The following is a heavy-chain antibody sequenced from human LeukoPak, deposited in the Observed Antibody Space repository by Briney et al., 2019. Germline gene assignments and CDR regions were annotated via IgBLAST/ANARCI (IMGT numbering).Heavy chain of an antibody. J-gene: IGHJ4*02. D-gene: IGHD3-22*01. CDR3: SREAFSYDTSGYLLD. CDR2: INADRSST. V-gene: IGHV3-74*01. CDR1: EFIFSSYW. Sequence: GGSLRLSCAASEFIFSSYWMHWVRQAPGKGLVWVSRINADRSSTTYADSVKGRFTISRDNAKDTLYLQMNSLRAEDTAVYYCSREAFSYDTSGYLLDWGQGTLVTVSS.